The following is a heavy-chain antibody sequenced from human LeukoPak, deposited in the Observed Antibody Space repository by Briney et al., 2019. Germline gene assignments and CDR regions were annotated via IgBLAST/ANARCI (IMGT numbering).Heavy chain of an antibody. D-gene: IGHD3-22*01. Sequence: SVKVSCKASGGTFSRYAISWVRQAPGQGLEWMGGITPMFGTANYTQKFQGRVTITADESTRTAYMELRSLKSEDTAVYYCARDAAIHDSHAYYYLWWGQGTLVTVSS. V-gene: IGHV1-69*13. CDR2: ITPMFGTA. J-gene: IGHJ4*02. CDR3: ARDAAIHDSHAYYYLW. CDR1: GGTFSRYA.